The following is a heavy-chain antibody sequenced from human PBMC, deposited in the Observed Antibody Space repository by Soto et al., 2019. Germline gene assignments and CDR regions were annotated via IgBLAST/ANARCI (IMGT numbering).Heavy chain of an antibody. J-gene: IGHJ4*02. D-gene: IGHD6-13*01. CDR2: IYTTGTT. Sequence: SETLSLTCSVSGDSMSTGGYYWTWIRQHPGKGLEWIGHIYTTGTTYYSPSLKSQVTMSIDKSSNRFSLNLNSVTAADTAVYYCSRGRGSTPLRDWGPGALVTVSS. CDR3: SRGRGSTPLRD. V-gene: IGHV4-31*02. CDR1: GDSMSTGGYY.